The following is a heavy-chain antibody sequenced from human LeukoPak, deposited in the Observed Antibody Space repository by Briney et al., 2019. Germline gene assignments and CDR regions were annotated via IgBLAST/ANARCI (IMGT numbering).Heavy chain of an antibody. CDR2: INTDGSST. CDR1: GFTFSSYW. Sequence: PGGSLRLSCAASGFTFSSYWMHWVRQAPGKGLVWVSRINTDGSSTNYADSVKGRFTISRDNAKNTLYLQMNSLRAEDTAAYYCARDRPNVEMATLDYWGQGTLVTVSS. CDR3: ARDRPNVEMATLDY. D-gene: IGHD5-24*01. J-gene: IGHJ4*02. V-gene: IGHV3-74*01.